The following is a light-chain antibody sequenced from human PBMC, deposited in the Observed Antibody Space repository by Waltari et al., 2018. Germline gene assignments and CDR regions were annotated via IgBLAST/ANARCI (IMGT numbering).Light chain of an antibody. Sequence: IVLTRSPGPLSLSPGERATLSCRASQSVSRALAWYQQKPGQAPRLLIYAASTRATGVPDRFSGSGSGTDFSLTISRLDPEDFAVYYCQQYVNLPVTFGQGTKVEI. J-gene: IGKJ1*01. CDR3: QQYVNLPVT. CDR1: QSVSRA. V-gene: IGKV3-20*01. CDR2: AAS.